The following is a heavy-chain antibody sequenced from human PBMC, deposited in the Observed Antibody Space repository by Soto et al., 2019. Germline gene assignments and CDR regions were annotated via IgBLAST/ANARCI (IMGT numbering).Heavy chain of an antibody. Sequence: SETLSLTCTVSGDSISSYYWTWIRQPPGKGLEWIGEINHSGSTNYNPSLKSRVTISVDTSKNQFSLKLSSVTAADTAVYYCARVSGGFSRSNDYWGQGTLVTVSS. CDR2: INHSGST. CDR3: ARVSGGFSRSNDY. J-gene: IGHJ4*02. D-gene: IGHD2-15*01. V-gene: IGHV4-34*01. CDR1: GDSISSYY.